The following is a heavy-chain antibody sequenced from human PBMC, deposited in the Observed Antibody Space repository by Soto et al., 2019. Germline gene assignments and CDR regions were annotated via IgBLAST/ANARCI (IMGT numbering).Heavy chain of an antibody. Sequence: ASVKVSCKASGYTFTSYAMHWVRQAPGQRLEWMGWINAGNGNTKYSQKFQGRVTITRDTSASTAYMELSSLRSDDTAVYYCARGSIATAAKPSGMDVWGQGTAVTVSS. J-gene: IGHJ6*02. V-gene: IGHV1-3*01. CDR2: INAGNGNT. CDR1: GYTFTSYA. CDR3: ARGSIATAAKPSGMDV. D-gene: IGHD6-25*01.